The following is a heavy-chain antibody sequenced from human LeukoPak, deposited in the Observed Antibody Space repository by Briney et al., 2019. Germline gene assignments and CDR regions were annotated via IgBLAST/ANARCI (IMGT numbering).Heavy chain of an antibody. V-gene: IGHV4-39*07. CDR2: IYYSGST. J-gene: IGHJ4*02. Sequence: SETLSLTCTVSGGSLSSYYWGWIRQPPGKGLEWIGSIYYSGSTYYNPSLKSRVTISVDTSKSQFSLKLSSVTAADTAVYYCARGVVIAPQTFDYWGQGTLVTVSS. CDR1: GGSLSSYY. CDR3: ARGVVIAPQTFDY. D-gene: IGHD2-21*01.